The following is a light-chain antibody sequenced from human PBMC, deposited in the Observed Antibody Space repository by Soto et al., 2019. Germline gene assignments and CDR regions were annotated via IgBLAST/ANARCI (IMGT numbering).Light chain of an antibody. Sequence: DIVLTQSPGTLSLSPGERATLSCRASQSVRSNHLAWYQQKPGQAPRLLIYDASSRATGIPDRFSGSGSGTDFTLTISRLEPEDFAVYYCQQYGSSPRTFGRGTKLEI. V-gene: IGKV3-20*01. CDR1: QSVRSNH. CDR2: DAS. CDR3: QQYGSSPRT. J-gene: IGKJ2*01.